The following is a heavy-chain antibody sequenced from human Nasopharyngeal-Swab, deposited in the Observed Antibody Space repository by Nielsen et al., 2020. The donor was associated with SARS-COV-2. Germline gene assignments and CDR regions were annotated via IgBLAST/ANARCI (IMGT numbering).Heavy chain of an antibody. V-gene: IGHV3-43*01. CDR3: AKDIRATIAAAGIFDY. CDR2: ISWDGGST. Sequence: GGSLRLSCAASGFTFDDYTMHWVRQAPGKGLEWVSFISWDGGSTYYADSVKGRFTISRGNSKNSLYLQMNSLRTEDTALYYCAKDIRATIAAAGIFDYWGQGTLVTVSS. CDR1: GFTFDDYT. J-gene: IGHJ4*02. D-gene: IGHD6-13*01.